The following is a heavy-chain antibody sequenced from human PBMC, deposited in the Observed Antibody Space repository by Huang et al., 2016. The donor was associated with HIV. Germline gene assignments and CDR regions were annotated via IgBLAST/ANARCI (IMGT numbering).Heavy chain of an antibody. Sequence: QVQLVQSGAEVKKPGSSVKVSCKVSGGTFNNAISWVRQAPGQGLEWMGGIIHSCGTPNYARKLQGRVTITADESTSIAYMELSSMRSEDTAVYYCARGAPDLDSHLDHWGQGTLVTVSS. CDR2: IIHSCGTP. V-gene: IGHV1-69*13. J-gene: IGHJ4*02. CDR3: ARGAPDLDSHLDH. D-gene: IGHD3-3*01. CDR1: GGTFNNA.